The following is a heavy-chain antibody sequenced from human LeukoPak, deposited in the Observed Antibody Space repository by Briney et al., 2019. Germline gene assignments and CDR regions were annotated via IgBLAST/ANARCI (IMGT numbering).Heavy chain of an antibody. D-gene: IGHD3-10*01. CDR2: ISAYNGNT. V-gene: IGHV1-18*01. CDR3: ARMTVRGTFYFYGMDV. CDR1: GYTFTSYG. Sequence: ASVKVSCKASGYTFTSYGISWVRQAPGQGLEWMGWISAYNGNTNYAQKLQGRVTMTTDTSTSTAYMELRSLRSDDTAVYYCARMTVRGTFYFYGMDVWGQGTTVTVS. J-gene: IGHJ6*02.